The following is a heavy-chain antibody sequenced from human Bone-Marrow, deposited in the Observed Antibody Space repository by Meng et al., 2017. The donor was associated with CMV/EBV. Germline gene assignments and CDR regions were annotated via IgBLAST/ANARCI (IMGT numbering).Heavy chain of an antibody. V-gene: IGHV4-34*01. CDR2: INHSGST. D-gene: IGHD5-12*01. CDR3: ARGGLYFDY. CDR1: GGSFSGYY. J-gene: IGHJ4*02. Sequence: SQTLSLTCAVYGGSFSGYYWSWIRQPPGKGLEWIGEINHSGSTNYNPSLKSRVTISVDTSKNQFSLKLSSVTTADTAVYYCARGGLYFDYWGQGQLVTVSS.